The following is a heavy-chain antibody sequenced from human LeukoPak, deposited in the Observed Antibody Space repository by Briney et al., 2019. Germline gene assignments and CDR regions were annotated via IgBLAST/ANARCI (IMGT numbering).Heavy chain of an antibody. Sequence: PSETLSLTCAVYGGSFSGYYWSWIRQPPGKGLEWIGEINHSGSTNYNPSLKSRVTISVVTSKNQFSLKLSSVTAADTAVYYCARGRHDSSGYYQRDYYYMDVWGKGTTVTVSS. J-gene: IGHJ6*03. CDR3: ARGRHDSSGYYQRDYYYMDV. CDR2: INHSGST. D-gene: IGHD3-22*01. V-gene: IGHV4-34*01. CDR1: GGSFSGYY.